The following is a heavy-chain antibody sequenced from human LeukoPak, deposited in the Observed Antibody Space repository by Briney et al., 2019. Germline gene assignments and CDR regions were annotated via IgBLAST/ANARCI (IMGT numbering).Heavy chain of an antibody. Sequence: GASVKVSCKVSGYTLTELSMHWVRQAPGKGLEWMGGFDPEDGETIYAQKFQGRVTMTEDTSTDTAYMELSSLRSEDTAVYYCATLTPFFLGVVIIQLDWGQGTLVTVSS. CDR1: GYTLTELS. CDR2: FDPEDGET. J-gene: IGHJ4*02. D-gene: IGHD3-3*01. CDR3: ATLTPFFLGVVIIQLD. V-gene: IGHV1-24*01.